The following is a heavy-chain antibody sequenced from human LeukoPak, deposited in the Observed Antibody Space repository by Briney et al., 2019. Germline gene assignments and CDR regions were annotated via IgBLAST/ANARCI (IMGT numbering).Heavy chain of an antibody. V-gene: IGHV3-30*04. CDR3: ARDGFDWLLRPLLYYYYYMDV. Sequence: PGGSLRLSCVASGFTFSNYAMHWVRQAPGKGLEWVAIISYDGENQDYADSVKGRFTISRDNSKNTLYLQVNRLRAEDTAVYYCARDGFDWLLRPLLYYYYYMDVWGKGTTVTVSS. CDR1: GFTFSNYA. J-gene: IGHJ6*03. CDR2: ISYDGENQ. D-gene: IGHD3-9*01.